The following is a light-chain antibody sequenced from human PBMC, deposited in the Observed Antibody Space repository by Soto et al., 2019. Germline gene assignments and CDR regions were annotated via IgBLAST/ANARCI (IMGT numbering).Light chain of an antibody. CDR2: DAS. J-gene: IGKJ1*01. Sequence: EIVLTQSPVTLSLSPGERATLSCRASQSVDAYLAWYQQRPGQAPRLLIFDASNRATGIPTRFSGSGSGTDFTLTISSLEPEDFAVSYCQPRSNWASTFGQGTKVEIK. CDR1: QSVDAY. CDR3: QPRSNWAST. V-gene: IGKV3-11*01.